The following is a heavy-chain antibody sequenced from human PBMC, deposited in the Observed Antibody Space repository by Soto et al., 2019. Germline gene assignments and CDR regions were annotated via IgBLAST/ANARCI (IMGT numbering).Heavy chain of an antibody. J-gene: IGHJ3*02. CDR1: GGSIRSNNW. V-gene: IGHV4-4*02. CDR3: ARDRYYYDSTVAFDI. CDR2: IFHSGST. Sequence: LSLTCAVSGGSIRSNNWWSWVRQPPGKGLEWIGEIFHSGSTNYNPSLKSRVTISVDKFKNQFSLKLSSVTAADTAVYYCARDRYYYDSTVAFDIWGQGTMVTVSS. D-gene: IGHD3-22*01.